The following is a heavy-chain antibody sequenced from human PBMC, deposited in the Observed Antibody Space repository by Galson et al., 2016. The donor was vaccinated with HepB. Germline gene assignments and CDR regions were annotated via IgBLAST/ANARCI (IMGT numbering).Heavy chain of an antibody. V-gene: IGHV4-59*01. D-gene: IGHD1-20*01. CDR3: AAGYNWDY. CDR2: IYYSRNI. J-gene: IGHJ4*02. Sequence: TLSLTCAVSGASISGYYCAWIRQPPGKGLEWIGYIYYSRNINYNPSLRSRVTISADTSKNQFSLNLRSVTAADSAVYYCAAGYNWDYWGQGSLVTVSS. CDR1: GASISGYY.